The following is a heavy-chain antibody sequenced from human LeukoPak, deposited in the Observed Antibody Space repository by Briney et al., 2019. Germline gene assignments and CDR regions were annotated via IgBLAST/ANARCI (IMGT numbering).Heavy chain of an antibody. D-gene: IGHD5-18*01. Sequence: PGGSLRLSCAASGFTFSSYAMSWVRQAPGKGLEWVSAISGSGGSTYYADSVKGWFTISRDNSKNTLYLQMNSLRAEDTAVYYCASRGYSYGYDSRDYWGQGTLVTVSS. CDR3: ASRGYSYGYDSRDY. CDR1: GFTFSSYA. V-gene: IGHV3-23*01. CDR2: ISGSGGST. J-gene: IGHJ4*02.